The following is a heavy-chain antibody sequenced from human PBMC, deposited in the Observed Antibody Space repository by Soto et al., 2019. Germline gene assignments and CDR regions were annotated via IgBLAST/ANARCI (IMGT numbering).Heavy chain of an antibody. J-gene: IGHJ4*02. D-gene: IGHD3-9*01. CDR3: AKDGSIALAPYDILTGPFDY. CDR1: GFTFSSYG. V-gene: IGHV3-30*18. Sequence: GGSLRLSCAASGFTFSSYGMHWVRQAPGKGLEWVAVISYDGSNKYYADSVKGRFTISRDNSKNTLYLQMNSLRAEDTAVYYCAKDGSIALAPYDILTGPFDYWGQGTLVTVSS. CDR2: ISYDGSNK.